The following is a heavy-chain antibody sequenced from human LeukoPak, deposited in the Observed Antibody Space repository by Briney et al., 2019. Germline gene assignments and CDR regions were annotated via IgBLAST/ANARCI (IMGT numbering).Heavy chain of an antibody. V-gene: IGHV4-34*01. CDR2: INHSGST. D-gene: IGHD6-13*01. Sequence: SETLSLTCAVYGGSFSGYYWSWIRQPPGKGLEWIGEINHSGSTNYNPSLKSRVTISVDTSKNQFSLKLSSVTAADTAVYYCARGSSSSWYRYYYMDVWGKGTTVTVSS. CDR1: GGSFSGYY. J-gene: IGHJ6*03. CDR3: ARGSSSSWYRYYYMDV.